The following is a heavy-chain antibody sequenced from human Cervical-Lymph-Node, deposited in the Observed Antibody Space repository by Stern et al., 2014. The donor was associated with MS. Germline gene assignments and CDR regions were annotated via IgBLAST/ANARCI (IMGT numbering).Heavy chain of an antibody. CDR3: AKGAGATLRRFDY. J-gene: IGHJ4*02. CDR1: GYNFANYW. V-gene: IGHV5-51*03. CDR2: IYPADSDT. Sequence: VQLVESGAEVNKPGDSLKISCKGSGYNFANYWIGWVRQKPGEGLAWMGVIYPADSDTRYSPSFQGQVTISADKSISTAYLQWSSLKASDSAIYYCAKGAGATLRRFDYWGQGTLVTVSS. D-gene: IGHD1-14*01.